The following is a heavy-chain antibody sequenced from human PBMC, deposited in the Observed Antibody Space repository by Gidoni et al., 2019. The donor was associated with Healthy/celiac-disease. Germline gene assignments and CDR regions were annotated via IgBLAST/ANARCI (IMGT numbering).Heavy chain of an antibody. CDR1: GSTFSSYA. Sequence: EVQLLESGGGLVQPGGFLRLSCAASGSTFSSYAMSWVRQAPGKGLEWVSAISGSGGNTYYADSVKGRFTISRDNSKNTLYLQMNSLRAEDTAVYYCAKYRRNDYDDYWGQGTLVTVSS. CDR2: ISGSGGNT. J-gene: IGHJ4*02. CDR3: AKYRRNDYDDY. D-gene: IGHD3-16*02. V-gene: IGHV3-23*01.